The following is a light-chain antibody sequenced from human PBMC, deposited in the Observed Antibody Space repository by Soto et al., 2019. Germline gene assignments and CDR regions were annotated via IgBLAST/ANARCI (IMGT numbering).Light chain of an antibody. CDR2: EVS. CDR1: SGDVGTYKY. CDR3: TSYAGSNNWI. Sequence: SVLTQPPSASGSPGQSVTISCTGTSGDVGTYKYVSWYQQHPGQAPKFIIYEVSKRPSGVPDRFSGSKSGNTASLTVSGLQAEDEADYYCTSYAGSNNWIFGGGTKLTVL. J-gene: IGLJ2*01. V-gene: IGLV2-8*01.